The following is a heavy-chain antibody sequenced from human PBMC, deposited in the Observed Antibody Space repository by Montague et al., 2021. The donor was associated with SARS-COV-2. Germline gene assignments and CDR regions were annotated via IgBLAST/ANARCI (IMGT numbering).Heavy chain of an antibody. CDR1: GDSVARHGRR. V-gene: IGHV6-1*01. J-gene: IGHJ6*02. CDR3: ARDIGSAGIYYYYGMDV. D-gene: IGHD3-10*01. Sequence: CAISGDSVARHGRRWEAHTSAPQTHEHRVGSPLHKKKRFYDYAVSLKSRLTIKPDTSKNQFSLQLNSVTPEDTAVYYCARDIGSAGIYYYYGMDVWGQGTTVIVSS. CDR2: PLHKKKRFY.